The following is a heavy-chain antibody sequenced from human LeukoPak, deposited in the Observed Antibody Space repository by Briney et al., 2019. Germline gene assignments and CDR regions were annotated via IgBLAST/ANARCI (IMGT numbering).Heavy chain of an antibody. CDR3: ARDGSGILWRIFDY. J-gene: IGHJ4*02. Sequence: ASVKVSCKASGYTFTSYDINWVRQATGQGLEWMGWMNPNSGNTGYAQKFQGRVTMTRNTSISSAYMELSGLRSEDTAVYYCARDGSGILWRIFDYWGQGTLVTVSS. V-gene: IGHV1-8*01. CDR1: GYTFTSYD. D-gene: IGHD3-10*01. CDR2: MNPNSGNT.